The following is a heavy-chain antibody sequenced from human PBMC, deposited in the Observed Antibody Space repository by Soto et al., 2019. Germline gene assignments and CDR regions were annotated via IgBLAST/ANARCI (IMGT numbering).Heavy chain of an antibody. CDR1: GFTFSSYA. J-gene: IGHJ4*02. CDR2: ISGSGGST. D-gene: IGHD2-2*01. V-gene: IGHV3-23*01. Sequence: GGSLRLSCAASGFTFSSYAMSWVRQAPGKGLEWVSAISGSGGSTYYADSVKGRFTISRANSKNTLYLQMNSLRAEDTAVYYCAKDSLGTPAAMSFGYWGQGTLVTVSS. CDR3: AKDSLGTPAAMSFGY.